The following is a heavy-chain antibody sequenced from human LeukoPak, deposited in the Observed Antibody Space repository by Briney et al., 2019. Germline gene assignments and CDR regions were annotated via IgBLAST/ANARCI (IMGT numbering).Heavy chain of an antibody. V-gene: IGHV3-11*01. J-gene: IGHJ3*02. Sequence: PGGSLRLSCAPSGFIFSDYYMSWVRQAPGKGPEWVSHITDSGNEIYYADSVKGRFTISRDNAKNSLFLQMNSLRAEDTAVYYCARLSHYAFDMWGQGAVVTVSS. CDR2: ITDSGNEI. CDR1: GFIFSDYY. CDR3: ARLSHYAFDM.